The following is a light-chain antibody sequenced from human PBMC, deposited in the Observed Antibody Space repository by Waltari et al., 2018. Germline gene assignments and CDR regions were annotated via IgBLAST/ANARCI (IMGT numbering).Light chain of an antibody. CDR2: DVN. Sequence: QSALTQPASVSGSPGQSITISCTETSSAIISDNHVSWYQQHPGKAPKVMIYDVNNRPSGVSDRFSGSRSGNTASLTVSGLQAEDEADYYCSSYTSISTWVFGGGTKLTVV. V-gene: IGLV2-14*03. J-gene: IGLJ3*02. CDR3: SSYTSISTWV. CDR1: SSAIISDNH.